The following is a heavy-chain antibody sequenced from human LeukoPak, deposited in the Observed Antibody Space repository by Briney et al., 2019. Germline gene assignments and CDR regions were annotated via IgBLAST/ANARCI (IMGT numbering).Heavy chain of an antibody. CDR1: GFTFSRCD. CDR3: AKRSMVRGVQFDAFDL. Sequence: GGSLRLSCAASGFTFSRCDMHWVRQAPGKGLEWVAFVLYDGSLKYYADSVRGRVTISRDNSKNTLYLQMNSLRAEDTAVYYCAKRSMVRGVQFDAFDLWGQGTVVTVSS. CDR2: VLYDGSLK. D-gene: IGHD3-10*01. J-gene: IGHJ3*01. V-gene: IGHV3-30*02.